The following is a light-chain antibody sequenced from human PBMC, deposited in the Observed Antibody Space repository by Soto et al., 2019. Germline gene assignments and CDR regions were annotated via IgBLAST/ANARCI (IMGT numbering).Light chain of an antibody. J-gene: IGKJ4*01. Sequence: EIVMTQSPATLSVSPGERATLSCRASQSASNKLAWYQQKPGQATRLLIYFAYTRAPCIPARFSGSGSGTEFTLNISSLQSEDFAVYYCQQYNNWPLTFGGGTKVEIK. CDR1: QSASNK. V-gene: IGKV3-15*01. CDR2: FAY. CDR3: QQYNNWPLT.